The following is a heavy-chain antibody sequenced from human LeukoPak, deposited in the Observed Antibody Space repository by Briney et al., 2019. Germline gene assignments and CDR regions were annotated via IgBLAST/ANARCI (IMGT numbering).Heavy chain of an antibody. V-gene: IGHV4-30-2*01. CDR2: IYHSGST. D-gene: IGHD6-19*01. Sequence: SETLSLTCAVSGGSISSGGYSRSWIRQPPGKGLEWVGYIYHSGSTNYNPSLKSRVTMSVDTSKNQFSLKLSSVTAADTAVYYCARDATPQYSSGIDMDVWGKGTTVTVSS. J-gene: IGHJ6*03. CDR1: GGSISSGGYS. CDR3: ARDATPQYSSGIDMDV.